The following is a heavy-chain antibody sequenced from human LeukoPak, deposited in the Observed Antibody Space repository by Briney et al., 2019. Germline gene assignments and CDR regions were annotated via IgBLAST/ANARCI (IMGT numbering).Heavy chain of an antibody. CDR3: ATFDWLLFCLSY. CDR2: FDPEDGET. CDR1: GYTLTELS. V-gene: IGHV1-24*01. Sequence: GASVKVSCKVSGYTLTELSMHWVRQAPGKGLEWMGGFDPEDGETIYAQKFQGRVTMTEDTSTDTAYMELSSLRSEDTAVYYCATFDWLLFCLSYWGQGTLVTVSS. J-gene: IGHJ4*02. D-gene: IGHD3-9*01.